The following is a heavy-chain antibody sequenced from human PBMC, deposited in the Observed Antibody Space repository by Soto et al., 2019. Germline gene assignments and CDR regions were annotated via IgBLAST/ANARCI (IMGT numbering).Heavy chain of an antibody. CDR3: ARITVDTYMINWVDP. Sequence: QVQLQESGPGLVKPSETLSLTCTVSGGSVSSGDYYWSWIRQPPGQGLEWIGYIYYGGRTNHNPSLKSRVSISVDTSKNQFSLTLNTVTSADTAVYYCARITVDTYMINWVDPWGQGTLVTVSS. J-gene: IGHJ5*02. CDR1: GGSVSSGDYY. V-gene: IGHV4-61*08. CDR2: IYYGGRT. D-gene: IGHD3-16*01.